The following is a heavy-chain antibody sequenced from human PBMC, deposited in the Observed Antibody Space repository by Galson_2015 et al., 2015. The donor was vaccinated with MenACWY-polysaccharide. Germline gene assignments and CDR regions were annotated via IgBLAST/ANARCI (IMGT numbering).Heavy chain of an antibody. D-gene: IGHD6-13*01. CDR1: SGSISGYY. CDR2: FYAGVST. V-gene: IGHV4-4*07. Sequence: DTLSLTCCISSGSISGYYWSCIRQPAGKGLEWIRGFYAGVSTTYNPSLKSRVTISIDTSRNQISLKLTLVTAADRAVYFGARDTTGIAASAVYWGQGTLVTVSS. J-gene: IGHJ4*02. CDR3: ARDTTGIAASAVY.